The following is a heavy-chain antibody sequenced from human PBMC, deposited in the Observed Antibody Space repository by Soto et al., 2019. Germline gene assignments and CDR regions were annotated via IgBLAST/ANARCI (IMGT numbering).Heavy chain of an antibody. J-gene: IGHJ6*01. CDR1: GYTFTGYY. Sequence: ASVKVSCKASGYTFTGYYMHWVRQAPGQGLEWMGWINPNSGGTNYAQKFQGWVTMTRDTSISTAYMELSRLRSDDTAVYYCARDPLYSYGTGFYYYYGMDVWGQGTTVTVSS. CDR3: ARDPLYSYGTGFYYYYGMDV. V-gene: IGHV1-2*04. CDR2: INPNSGGT. D-gene: IGHD5-18*01.